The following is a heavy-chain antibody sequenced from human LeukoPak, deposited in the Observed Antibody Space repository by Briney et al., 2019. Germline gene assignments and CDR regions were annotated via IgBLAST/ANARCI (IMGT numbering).Heavy chain of an antibody. CDR3: AKWGDYDILTGYYVSDF. V-gene: IGHV3-64D*06. CDR2: ISSDGGMT. CDR1: GFTSMRSD. D-gene: IGHD3-9*01. J-gene: IGHJ4*02. Sequence: GGSLRLSCTVSGFTSMRSDVHWVRQTPGKGLEYVSGISSDGGMTYYADSVKGRFTISRDNSQNTLHLQMSSLRAEDTAVYYCAKWGDYDILTGYYVSDFWGQGTLVTVSS.